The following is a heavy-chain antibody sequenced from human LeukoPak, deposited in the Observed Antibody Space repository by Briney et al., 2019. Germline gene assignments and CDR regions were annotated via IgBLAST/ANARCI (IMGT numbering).Heavy chain of an antibody. Sequence: GGSLRLSCAASGFTFSSYGMHWVRQAPGKGLEWVAFIRYDGSNKHYADSVKGRFTISRDNSKNTLYLQMNSLRAEDTAVYYCALRRGYSGWYRFDYWGQGTLVTVSS. J-gene: IGHJ4*02. V-gene: IGHV3-30*02. CDR2: IRYDGSNK. CDR3: ALRRGYSGWYRFDY. D-gene: IGHD6-19*01. CDR1: GFTFSSYG.